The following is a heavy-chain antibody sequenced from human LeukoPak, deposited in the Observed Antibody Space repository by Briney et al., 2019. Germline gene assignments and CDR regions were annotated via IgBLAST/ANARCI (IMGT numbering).Heavy chain of an antibody. V-gene: IGHV1-18*01. J-gene: IGHJ4*02. D-gene: IGHD3-9*01. CDR2: ISAYNGNT. CDR1: GYTFTSYG. Sequence: ASVKVSCKASGYTFTSYGISWVRQAPGQGLEWMGWISAYNGNTNYAQKLQGRVTMTTDTSTSTAYMELRSLRSDDTAVYYCARDRGDILTGYYRLGYWGQGTLVTVSS. CDR3: ARDRGDILTGYYRLGY.